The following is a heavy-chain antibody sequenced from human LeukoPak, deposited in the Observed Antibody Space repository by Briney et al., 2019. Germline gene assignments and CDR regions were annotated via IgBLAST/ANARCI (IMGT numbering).Heavy chain of an antibody. CDR1: GYTFTRYY. D-gene: IGHD3-10*01. V-gene: IGHV1-46*03. CDR2: INPSGGST. J-gene: IGHJ4*02. Sequence: ASVKVSCKASGYTFTRYYMHWARQAPGQGLEWMGFINPSGGSTSYAQRFQGRVTMTRDTSTSTVYMELSSLRSEDTAVYYCARNDASGLDYWGQGTLVTVSS. CDR3: ARNDASGLDY.